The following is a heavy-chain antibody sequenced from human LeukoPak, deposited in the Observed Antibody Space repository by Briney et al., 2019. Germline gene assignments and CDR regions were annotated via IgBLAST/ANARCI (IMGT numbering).Heavy chain of an antibody. CDR3: AKDELLEVTETPFDAFDI. CDR2: IRYDGSNK. J-gene: IGHJ3*02. CDR1: GFTFSSYG. D-gene: IGHD2-21*02. Sequence: PGGPLRLSCAASGFTFSSYGMHWVRQAPGKGLEWVAFIRYDGSNKYYADSVKGRFTISRDNSKNTLYLQMNSLRAEDTAVYYCAKDELLEVTETPFDAFDIWGQGTMVTVSS. V-gene: IGHV3-30*02.